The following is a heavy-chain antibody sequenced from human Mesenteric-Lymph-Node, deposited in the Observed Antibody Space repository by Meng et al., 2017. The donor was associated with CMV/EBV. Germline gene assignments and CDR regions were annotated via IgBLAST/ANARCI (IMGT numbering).Heavy chain of an antibody. D-gene: IGHD4-11*01. V-gene: IGHV3-23*01. J-gene: IGHJ6*02. CDR1: GFIFRTYA. Sequence: GGSLRLSCAASGFIFRTYAMTWVRQAPGKGLEWVSSISAGGSSTYHADSVKGRFTISRDNSKNTLFLQMNSLRVEDTAVYYCARGGVGDYKPPYYGMDVWGQGTTVTVSS. CDR3: ARGGVGDYKPPYYGMDV. CDR2: ISAGGSST.